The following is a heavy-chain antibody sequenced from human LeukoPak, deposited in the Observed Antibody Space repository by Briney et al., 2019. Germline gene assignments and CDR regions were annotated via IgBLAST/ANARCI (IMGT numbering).Heavy chain of an antibody. D-gene: IGHD1-1*01. J-gene: IGHJ4*02. CDR1: GFTFSTYV. V-gene: IGHV3-23*01. Sequence: GGSLRLSCAASGFTFSTYVMSWVREAPGKGREWVSAIGGSGGSTYYADAVKARFTISRDNSKKPLYLQMNSLGADDTDVYYCAKGNWRYFDYWGQGTLVTVSS. CDR2: IGGSGGST. CDR3: AKGNWRYFDY.